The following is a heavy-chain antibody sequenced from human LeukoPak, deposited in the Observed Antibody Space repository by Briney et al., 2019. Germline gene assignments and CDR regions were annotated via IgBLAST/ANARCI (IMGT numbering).Heavy chain of an antibody. CDR2: IRYDGSNK. CDR1: GFTFSSYG. Sequence: PGGSLRPSCAASGFTFSSYGMHWVRQAPGKGLEWVAFIRYDGSNKYYADSVKGRFTISRDNSKNTLYLQMNSLRAEDTAVYYCAKDRVYYDFWSGSEYFDYWGQGTLVTVSS. J-gene: IGHJ4*02. CDR3: AKDRVYYDFWSGSEYFDY. V-gene: IGHV3-30*02. D-gene: IGHD3-3*01.